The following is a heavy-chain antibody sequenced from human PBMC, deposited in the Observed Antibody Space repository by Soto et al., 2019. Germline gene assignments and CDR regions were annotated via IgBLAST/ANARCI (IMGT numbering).Heavy chain of an antibody. CDR1: GFTFDDYA. J-gene: IGHJ5*02. CDR3: ARDRIVVANWFDP. CDR2: INSDGSST. V-gene: IGHV3-74*01. Sequence: EVQLVESGGGLVQPGRSLRLSCAASGFTFDDYAMHWVRQAPGKGLVWVSRINSDGSSTSYADSVKGRFTISRDNAKNTLYLQMNSLRAEDTAVYYCARDRIVVANWFDPWGQGTLVTVSS. D-gene: IGHD2-21*01.